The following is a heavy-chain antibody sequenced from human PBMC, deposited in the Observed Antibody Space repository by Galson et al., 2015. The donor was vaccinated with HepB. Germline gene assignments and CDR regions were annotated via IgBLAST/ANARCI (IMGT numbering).Heavy chain of an antibody. CDR3: ARDVLASRYCSSTSCQTGGEANWFDP. CDR1: GFTFDDYG. J-gene: IGHJ5*02. D-gene: IGHD2-2*01. V-gene: IGHV3-20*01. Sequence: SLRLSCAASGFTFDDYGMSWVRQAPGKGLEWVSGINWNGGSTGYADSVKGRFTISRDNAKNSLYLQMNSLRAEDTALYHCARDVLASRYCSSTSCQTGGEANWFDPWGQGTLVTVSS. CDR2: INWNGGST.